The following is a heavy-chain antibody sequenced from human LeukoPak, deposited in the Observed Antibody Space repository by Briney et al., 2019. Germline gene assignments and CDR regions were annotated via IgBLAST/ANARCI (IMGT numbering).Heavy chain of an antibody. CDR3: AKDTPDPRRIVGAINDAFDI. Sequence: TGGSLRLSCAASGFTLISSATSWVRQAPGKGLEWVSSISISGDDTYYADSVKGRFTISRDNSKNTLYLQMNSLRAEDTAVYYCAKDTPDPRRIVGAINDAFDIWGQGTMVTVSS. D-gene: IGHD1-26*01. V-gene: IGHV3-23*01. CDR2: ISISGDDT. J-gene: IGHJ3*02. CDR1: GFTLISSA.